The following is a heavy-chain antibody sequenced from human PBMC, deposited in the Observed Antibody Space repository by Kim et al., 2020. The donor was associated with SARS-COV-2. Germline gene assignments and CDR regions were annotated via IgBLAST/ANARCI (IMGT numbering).Heavy chain of an antibody. CDR2: VSGDSGDR. Sequence: ASVKVSCKASGYTFTSRGISWLRQVPGQAPGKGFEWMGWVSGDSGDRRYSQKFQDRLTMTTDTSTSTAYMELRSLRSDDTAVYYCARDQSLIQFDFWGQG. D-gene: IGHD2-8*01. V-gene: IGHV1-18*04. CDR1: GYTFTSRG. CDR3: ARDQSLIQFDF. J-gene: IGHJ4*02.